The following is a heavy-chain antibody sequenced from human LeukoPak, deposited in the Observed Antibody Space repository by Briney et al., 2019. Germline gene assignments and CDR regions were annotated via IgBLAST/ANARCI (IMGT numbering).Heavy chain of an antibody. D-gene: IGHD2-2*01. CDR2: IKQDGSEK. CDR1: GFTFSSYW. J-gene: IGHJ5*02. Sequence: GGSLRLSCAASGFTFSSYWMSWVRQAPGKGLEWVANIKQDGSEKYYVDSVKGRFTISRDNAKNSLYLEMNSLRAEDTAVYYCARDDCSSISCYHNWFDPWGQGTLVTVSS. V-gene: IGHV3-7*01. CDR3: ARDDCSSISCYHNWFDP.